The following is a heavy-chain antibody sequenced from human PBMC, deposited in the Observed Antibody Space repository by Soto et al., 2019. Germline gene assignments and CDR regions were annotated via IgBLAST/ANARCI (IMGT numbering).Heavy chain of an antibody. CDR2: ISYDGSNK. J-gene: IGHJ4*02. CDR3: AKELGGYCTGGSCYYLDY. V-gene: IGHV3-30*18. D-gene: IGHD2-15*01. CDR1: GFTFSTYG. Sequence: GGSLRLSCAASGFTFSTYGMHWVRQAPGKGLEWVAVISYDGSNKYYADSAKGRSTISRDNSKNTLFLQMNSLRAEDTAVYYCAKELGGYCTGGSCYYLDYWGQGT.